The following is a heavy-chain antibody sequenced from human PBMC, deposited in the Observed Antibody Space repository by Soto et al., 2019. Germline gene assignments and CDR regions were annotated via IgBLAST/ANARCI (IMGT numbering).Heavy chain of an antibody. J-gene: IGHJ6*02. D-gene: IGHD2-21*02. V-gene: IGHV2-5*02. CDR1: AFSLSAGGVG. CDR2: IYWDDDK. CDR3: IQSRCGGDCLQSYASYYYYGMDV. Sequence: TFSAFSLSAGGVGVGWIRQPPGKALEWLALIYWDDDKRYSPSLRSRLTITKDTSKNQVVLTMTNMDPVDTATYYCIQSRCGGDCLQSYASYYYYGMDVWGQGTTVTVSS.